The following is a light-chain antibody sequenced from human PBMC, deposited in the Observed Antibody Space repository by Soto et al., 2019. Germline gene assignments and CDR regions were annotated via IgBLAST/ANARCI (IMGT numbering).Light chain of an antibody. J-gene: IGKJ2*01. CDR1: QSISTY. Sequence: DIQMTQSPSSLSASVGDRVTITCRASQSISTYLIWYQQKPGKAPKLLIYATSSLQSGVPSRFSGSGSGTDFTLTISSLQPDDLATYYCQQYKSYYTFGQGTKV. CDR2: ATS. CDR3: QQYKSYYT. V-gene: IGKV1-39*01.